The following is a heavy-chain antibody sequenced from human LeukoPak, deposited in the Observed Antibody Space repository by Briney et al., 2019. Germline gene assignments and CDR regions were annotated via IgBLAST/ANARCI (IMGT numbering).Heavy chain of an antibody. V-gene: IGHV3-7*01. CDR2: IKEDGSEK. CDR3: ARTLAARHTSGYIDY. J-gene: IGHJ4*02. D-gene: IGHD3-22*01. Sequence: GGSLRLSCAASGFTFSSYWMSWVRQAPGKGLEWVANIKEDGSEKYYVDSVKGRFTISRDNGKNSLYLQMNSLRAGDTAVYYCARTLAARHTSGYIDYWGQGTLVTVSS. CDR1: GFTFSSYW.